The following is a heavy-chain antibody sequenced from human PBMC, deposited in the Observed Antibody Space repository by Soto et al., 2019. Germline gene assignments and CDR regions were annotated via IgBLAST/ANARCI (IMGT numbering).Heavy chain of an antibody. V-gene: IGHV4-34*01. CDR3: ARGRAWDIAAAGSPFDS. CDR2: IKHSGST. Sequence: PSGTLSLTCAVYGGSFSGYYWRWIRQAPGKGLEWIGEIKHSGSTNYNPSLKSRGTISVDTAKNQLSLTMSSVTAADTAVYYCARGRAWDIAAAGSPFDSWGQGTLGNVSA. D-gene: IGHD6-13*01. CDR1: GGSFSGYY. J-gene: IGHJ4*02.